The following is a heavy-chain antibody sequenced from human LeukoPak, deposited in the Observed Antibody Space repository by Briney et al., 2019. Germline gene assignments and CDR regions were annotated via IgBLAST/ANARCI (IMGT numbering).Heavy chain of an antibody. D-gene: IGHD2-21*01. J-gene: IGHJ4*02. Sequence: PSETLSLTCTVSGGSISSSSYYWGWIRQPPGKGLEWIGSIYYSGSTYYNPSLKSRVAISVDTSKNQFSLKLSSVTAADTAVYYCARERGARILDWGQGTLVTVSS. CDR1: GGSISSSSYY. CDR3: ARERGARILD. V-gene: IGHV4-39*07. CDR2: IYYSGST.